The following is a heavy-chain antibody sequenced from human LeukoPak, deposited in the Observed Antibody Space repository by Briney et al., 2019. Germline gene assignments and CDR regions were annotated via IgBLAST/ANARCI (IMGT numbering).Heavy chain of an antibody. V-gene: IGHV3-48*03. J-gene: IGHJ4*02. CDR3: ARLFLRDY. CDR1: GFTFSSYE. D-gene: IGHD3-10*02. Sequence: PGGSLRLSCAASGFTFSSYEMNWVRQAPGKGLEWVSYISSSGSNIYYADSVKGRFTISRDNAKNSLYLQMNSLRAEDTAVYYCARLFLRDYWGQGTLVTVSS. CDR2: ISSSGSNI.